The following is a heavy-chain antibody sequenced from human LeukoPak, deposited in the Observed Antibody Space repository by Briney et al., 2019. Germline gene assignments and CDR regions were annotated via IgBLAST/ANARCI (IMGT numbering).Heavy chain of an antibody. D-gene: IGHD3-10*01. CDR3: ARDGCYGSSYAFDI. CDR2: ISSSGSTI. Sequence: GGSLRLSCAASGFTFSSYEMNWVRQAPGKGLEWVSYISSSGSTIYYADSVKGRFTISRDNAKNSLYLQMDSLRAEDTAVYYCARDGCYGSSYAFDIWGQGTMVTVSS. CDR1: GFTFSSYE. J-gene: IGHJ3*02. V-gene: IGHV3-48*03.